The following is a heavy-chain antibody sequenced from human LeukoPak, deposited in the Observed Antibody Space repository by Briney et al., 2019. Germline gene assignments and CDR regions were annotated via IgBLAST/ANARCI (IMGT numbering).Heavy chain of an antibody. D-gene: IGHD5-24*01. V-gene: IGHV3-53*01. CDR2: IYGGGNI. J-gene: IGHJ4*02. Sequence: PGRSLRLSCAASGFTFSSYGMHWVRQAPGKGLEWVSVIYGGGNIYYADSVKGRFTISRDNSKNTLYLQMNSLRAEDTAVYYCARGAGYNYPYYFDYWGQGTLVTVSS. CDR3: ARGAGYNYPYYFDY. CDR1: GFTFSSYG.